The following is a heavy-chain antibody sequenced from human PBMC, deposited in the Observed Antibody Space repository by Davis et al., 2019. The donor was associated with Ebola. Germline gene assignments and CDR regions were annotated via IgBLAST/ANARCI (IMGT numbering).Heavy chain of an antibody. CDR2: ISAYNGNT. V-gene: IGHV1-18*01. D-gene: IGHD3-22*01. Sequence: AASVKVSCKTSGYPFTSYDLSWVRQAPGQGLEWMGWISAYNGNTNYAQKLQGRVTMTTDTSTSTAYMELRSLRSDDTAVYYCARGGSGYYYVWYFDLWGRGTLVTVSS. CDR3: ARGGSGYYYVWYFDL. CDR1: GYPFTSYD. J-gene: IGHJ2*01.